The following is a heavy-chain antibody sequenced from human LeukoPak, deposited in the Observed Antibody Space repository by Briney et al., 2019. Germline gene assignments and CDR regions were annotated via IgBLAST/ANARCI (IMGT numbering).Heavy chain of an antibody. D-gene: IGHD3-10*01. CDR1: GGSVSSGSYS. J-gene: IGHJ5*02. Sequence: PSETLSLTCTVSGGSVSSGSYSWSWIRQPPGKGLEWIGYIYYSGNTNYNPSLKSRVTISVDTSKNQLSLKLSSATAADTAVYYCARDNMYYHGSGSYTWFDPWGQGTLVTVSS. CDR3: ARDNMYYHGSGSYTWFDP. CDR2: IYYSGNT. V-gene: IGHV4-61*01.